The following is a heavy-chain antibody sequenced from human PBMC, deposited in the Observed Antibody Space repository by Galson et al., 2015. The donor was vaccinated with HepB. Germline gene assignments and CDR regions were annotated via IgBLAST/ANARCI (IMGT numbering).Heavy chain of an antibody. CDR1: GFSLSTSGVG. D-gene: IGHD2-15*01. CDR2: IYWNGNK. V-gene: IGHV2-5*01. CDR3: ARRMWWSLDY. Sequence: LVKPTQTLTLTCTFSGFSLSTSGVGVGWIRQPPGKALEWLESIYWNGNKRFNPSLKTRLTITKDTSKSQVVLTMTNMDPVDTATYYCARRMWWSLDYWGQGTLVTVSS. J-gene: IGHJ4*02.